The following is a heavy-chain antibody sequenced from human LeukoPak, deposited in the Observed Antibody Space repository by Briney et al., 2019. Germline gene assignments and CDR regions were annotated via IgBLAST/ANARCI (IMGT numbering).Heavy chain of an antibody. Sequence: ASVKVSCKASGYIFTSYGISWVRQAPGQGLEWMGWISAYNGNTNYAQKLQGRLTMTTDTSTSTAYMELRSLRSDDTAVYYCARALSPIAVVTYYFDYWSQGTLVTVSS. CDR2: ISAYNGNT. CDR1: GYIFTSYG. V-gene: IGHV1-18*01. J-gene: IGHJ4*02. CDR3: ARALSPIAVVTYYFDY. D-gene: IGHD6-19*01.